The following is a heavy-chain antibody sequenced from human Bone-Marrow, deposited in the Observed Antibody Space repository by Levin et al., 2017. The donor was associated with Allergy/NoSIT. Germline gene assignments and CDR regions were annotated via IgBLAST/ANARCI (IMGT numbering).Heavy chain of an antibody. D-gene: IGHD5-12*01. CDR1: GFTFSSYS. CDR2: ISSSSSYI. CDR3: ARTDEGIYLVGYYYYGMDV. Sequence: GGSLRLSCAASGFTFSSYSMNWVRQAPGKGLEWVSSISSSSSYIYYADSVKGRFTISRDNAKNSLYLQMNSLRAEDTAVYYCARTDEGIYLVGYYYYGMDVWGQGTTVTVSS. V-gene: IGHV3-21*01. J-gene: IGHJ6*02.